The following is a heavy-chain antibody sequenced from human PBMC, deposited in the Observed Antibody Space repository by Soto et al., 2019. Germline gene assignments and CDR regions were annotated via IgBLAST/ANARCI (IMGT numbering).Heavy chain of an antibody. CDR3: ARDVVVRSGSYEEGVEDY. CDR2: ISSSGSTI. D-gene: IGHD1-26*01. Sequence: PGGSLRLSCAASGFTFSSYEMNWVRQAPGKGLEWVSYISSSGSTIYYADSVKGRFTISRDNAKNSLYLQMNSLRAEDTAVYYCARDVVVRSGSYEEGVEDYWGQGTLVTVSS. CDR1: GFTFSSYE. J-gene: IGHJ4*02. V-gene: IGHV3-48*03.